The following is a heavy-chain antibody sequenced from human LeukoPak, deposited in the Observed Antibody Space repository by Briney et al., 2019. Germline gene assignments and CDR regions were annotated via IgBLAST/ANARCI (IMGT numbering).Heavy chain of an antibody. CDR3: ARDGAAYYDSSGYSG. CDR2: IRNKDSSYTT. CDR1: GFTFSDHY. Sequence: GGSLRLSCAASGFTFSDHYMDWVRQAPGKGLEWVGRIRNKDSSYTTEYAASVKGRFTISRDDSKNSLYLQMNSLKTEDTAMYYCARDGAAYYDSSGYSGWGQGTLVTVSS. J-gene: IGHJ4*02. D-gene: IGHD3-22*01. V-gene: IGHV3-72*01.